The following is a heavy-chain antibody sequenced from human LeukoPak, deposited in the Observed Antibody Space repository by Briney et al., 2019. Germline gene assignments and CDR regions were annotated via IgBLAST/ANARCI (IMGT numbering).Heavy chain of an antibody. V-gene: IGHV1-2*02. D-gene: IGHD6-13*01. J-gene: IGHJ1*01. CDR3: ARDIVLAAAGKREYFQH. Sequence: ASVKVSCKASGYTFTGYYMHWVRQAPGQGLEWMGWINPNSGGTNYAQKFQGRVTMTRDTSISTAYMELSRLRSDDTAVYYCARDIVLAAAGKREYFQHWGQGTLVTVSS. CDR1: GYTFTGYY. CDR2: INPNSGGT.